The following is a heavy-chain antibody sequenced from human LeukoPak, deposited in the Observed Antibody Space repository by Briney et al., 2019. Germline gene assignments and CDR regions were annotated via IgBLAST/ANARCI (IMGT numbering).Heavy chain of an antibody. CDR1: GFTFSSYS. CDR3: ARKQYSSSWRQENTFDY. CDR2: ISSGSSHI. D-gene: IGHD2-2*01. V-gene: IGHV3-21*01. Sequence: PGGSLRLSCAASGFTFSSYSMNWVRQAPGKGLEWVSFISSGSSHIYYADSAKGRFTISRDNAKDSLYLQMNSLRAEDTALYYCARKQYSSSWRQENTFDYWGQGTLVTVSS. J-gene: IGHJ4*02.